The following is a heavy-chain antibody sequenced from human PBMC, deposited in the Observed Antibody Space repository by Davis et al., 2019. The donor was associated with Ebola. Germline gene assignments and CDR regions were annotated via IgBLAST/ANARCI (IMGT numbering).Heavy chain of an antibody. V-gene: IGHV3-30*04. CDR1: GFTFSSFA. D-gene: IGHD6-6*01. J-gene: IGHJ2*01. CDR2: LSYDGGSK. CDR3: ARVLAARPWYFDL. Sequence: GESLKISCAASGFTFSSFAMHWVRQAPGKGLEWVAVLSYDGGSKYHADSVRGRFTISRDNSKNTLYLQMSSLRVDDTAVYYCARVLAARPWYFDLWGRGTLVTVSS.